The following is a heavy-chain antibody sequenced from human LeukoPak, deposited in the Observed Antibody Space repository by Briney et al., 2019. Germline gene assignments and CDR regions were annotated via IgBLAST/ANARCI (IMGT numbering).Heavy chain of an antibody. Sequence: GGSLRLSCAASGFTFSSYAMSWVRQAPGKGLEWVSAISGSGGSTYYADSVKGRFTISRDNSKNTLYLQMNSLRAEDTAVYYCAKDLLLGGYDSGNFDYWGQGTLVTVSS. CDR3: AKDLLLGGYDSGNFDY. CDR2: ISGSGGST. V-gene: IGHV3-23*01. D-gene: IGHD1-26*01. CDR1: GFTFSSYA. J-gene: IGHJ4*02.